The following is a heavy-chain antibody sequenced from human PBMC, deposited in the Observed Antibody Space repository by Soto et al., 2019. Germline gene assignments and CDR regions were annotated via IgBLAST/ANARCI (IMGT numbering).Heavy chain of an antibody. V-gene: IGHV4-31*03. Sequence: SETLSLTCTVSGGSISSGGYYWSWIRQHPGKGLEWIGYFYYSGSTYYNPSLKSRVTISVDTSKNQFSLKLSSVTAADTALYYCAREGIVVVINRVFDYWGQGTLVTVSP. CDR3: AREGIVVVINRVFDY. J-gene: IGHJ4*02. CDR1: GGSISSGGYY. CDR2: FYYSGST. D-gene: IGHD3-22*01.